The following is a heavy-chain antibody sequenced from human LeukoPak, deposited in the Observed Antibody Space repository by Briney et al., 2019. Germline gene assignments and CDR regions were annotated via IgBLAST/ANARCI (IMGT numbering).Heavy chain of an antibody. J-gene: IGHJ4*02. V-gene: IGHV6-1*01. D-gene: IGHD3-9*01. Sequence: SQNLSLTCAISGDSVSSNNGAWNWIRQSPSRGLEWLGRTYYRSKWYNDYAESLISRITISPVTSKNQFSLQLYSVTPEDTAVYCCARDVGTTGWHTFDYWGQGTLVTVSS. CDR2: TYYRSKWYN. CDR1: GDSVSSNNGA. CDR3: ARDVGTTGWHTFDY.